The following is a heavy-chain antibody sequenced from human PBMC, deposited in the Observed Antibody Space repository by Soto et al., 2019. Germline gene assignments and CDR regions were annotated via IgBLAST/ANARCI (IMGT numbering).Heavy chain of an antibody. CDR3: ARSSQRNGWDNTLEY. V-gene: IGHV1-69*01. D-gene: IGHD6-25*01. Sequence: QVQLVQSGAEVKKPGSSVKVSCKASGGTFSSYPITWVRQAPGQGHEWMGGNIPIFDTANYAQKFQCRVTCTADESTRTAYMEMSSLRSEDTAVYYCARSSQRNGWDNTLEYWGQGTLVTVTS. CDR1: GGTFSSYP. J-gene: IGHJ4*02. CDR2: NIPIFDTA.